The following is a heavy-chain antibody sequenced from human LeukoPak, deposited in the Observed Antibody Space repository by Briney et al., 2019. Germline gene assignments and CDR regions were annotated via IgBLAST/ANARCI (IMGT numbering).Heavy chain of an antibody. V-gene: IGHV4-39*01. J-gene: IGHJ4*02. Sequence: SETLSLTCTVSGGSISTISSSTYYWGWIRQAPGKGLEWIGSLFYGENSHYNPSLKSRATLSVDTSNNQFSLKLTSVTAADAAVYSCPRQLPTAAADTRGYFDYWGQGTVVTVSS. CDR2: LFYGENS. D-gene: IGHD6-25*01. CDR3: PRQLPTAAADTRGYFDY. CDR1: GGSISTISSSTYY.